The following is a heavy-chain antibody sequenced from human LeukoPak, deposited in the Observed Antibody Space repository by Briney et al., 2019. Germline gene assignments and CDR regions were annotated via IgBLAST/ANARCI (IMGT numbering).Heavy chain of an antibody. CDR1: GFTFSSYA. CDR2: ISYDGSNK. D-gene: IGHD3-10*01. Sequence: GGSLRLSCAASGFTFSSYAMHWVRQAPGKGLEWVAVISYDGSNKYYADSVKGRFTISRDNSKNTLYLQMNSLRAEDTAVYYCAGDMGYYGSGSYYYYYYYYGMDVWGQGTTVTVSS. CDR3: AGDMGYYGSGSYYYYYYYYGMDV. J-gene: IGHJ6*02. V-gene: IGHV3-30*04.